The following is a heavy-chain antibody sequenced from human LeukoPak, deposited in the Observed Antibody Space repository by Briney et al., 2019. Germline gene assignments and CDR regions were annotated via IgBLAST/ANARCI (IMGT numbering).Heavy chain of an antibody. J-gene: IGHJ4*02. D-gene: IGHD2-21*02. V-gene: IGHV1-8*01. CDR3: ARDRSYCGGDCYSEIDF. Sequence: ASVKVSCKASGYAFTSVNINWVRQATGQGLEWMGWMNPYSGNTGYAQRFQGRVTMTGNTSISTAYMELSGLRSEDTAVYYCARDRSYCGGDCYSEIDFWGQGTLVTVSS. CDR2: MNPYSGNT. CDR1: GYAFTSVN.